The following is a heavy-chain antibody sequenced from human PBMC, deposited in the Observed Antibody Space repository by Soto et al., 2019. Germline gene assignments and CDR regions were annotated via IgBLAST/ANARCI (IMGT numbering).Heavy chain of an antibody. V-gene: IGHV4-34*01. Sequence: PSETLSLTCAVYGGSFSGYYWSWIRQPPGKGLEWIGEINHSGSTNYNPSLKSRVTISVDTSKNQFSLKLSSVTAADTAVYYCASGYSSGSGAFDIWGQGTMVTVSS. CDR3: ASGYSSGSGAFDI. D-gene: IGHD6-19*01. CDR2: INHSGST. CDR1: GGSFSGYY. J-gene: IGHJ3*02.